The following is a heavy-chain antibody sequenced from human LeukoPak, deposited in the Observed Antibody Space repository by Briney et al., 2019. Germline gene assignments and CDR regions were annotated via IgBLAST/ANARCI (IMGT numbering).Heavy chain of an antibody. CDR2: ISSSGSTI. CDR3: ARVPVLTELSGLFDY. CDR1: GFTFSDYY. Sequence: GGSLRLSCAASGFTFSDYYMSWIRQAPGKGLEWVSYISSSGSTIYYADSVKGRFTISRDNAKNSLYLQMNSLRAEDTAVYYCARVPVLTELSGLFDYWGQGTLVTVSS. J-gene: IGHJ4*02. V-gene: IGHV3-11*01. D-gene: IGHD3-16*02.